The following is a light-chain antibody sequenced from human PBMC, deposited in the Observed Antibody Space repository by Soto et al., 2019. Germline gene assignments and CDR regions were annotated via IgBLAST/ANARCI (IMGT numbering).Light chain of an antibody. J-gene: IGKJ1*01. V-gene: IGKV2-28*01. CDR2: LGS. Sequence: EIVMAQSPLSLPVSPGEPASISCRSSQSLLYSDGYNYLNWYLQKPGQSPQLLIYLGSNRAYGVPDRFSGSGSGTDFTLKISRVEADDVGIYYCMQALQTPTFGQGTKVEIK. CDR1: QSLLYSDGYNY. CDR3: MQALQTPT.